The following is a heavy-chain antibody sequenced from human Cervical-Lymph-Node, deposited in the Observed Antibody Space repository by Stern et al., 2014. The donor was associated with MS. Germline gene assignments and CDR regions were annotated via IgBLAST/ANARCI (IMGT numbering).Heavy chain of an antibody. CDR1: GGSISSGSYY. J-gene: IGHJ4*02. CDR3: ARGYSSGWHNYFDY. Sequence: QVQLQESGPGLVKPSQTLSLTCTVSGGSISSGSYYWSWIRQPAGKGLEWIGRIYTSGSTNYNPSFKSRVTISIDTSKNHFPLKLSSVTAADTAVYYCARGYSSGWHNYFDYWGQGTLVTVSS. V-gene: IGHV4-61*02. D-gene: IGHD6-19*01. CDR2: IYTSGST.